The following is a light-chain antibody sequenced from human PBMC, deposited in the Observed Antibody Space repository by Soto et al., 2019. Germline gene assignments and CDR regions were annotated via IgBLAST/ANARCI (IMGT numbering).Light chain of an antibody. J-gene: IGLJ3*02. CDR3: CSYAGTYWV. Sequence: QSVLTQPRSVSGSPGQSVTISCTGTSNDVGGYNYVSWFQQHPGKVPKLMVYDVSYRPSGVPDRFSGSKSGNTASPTISGLQADDEGDYYCCSYAGTYWVFGGGTKLTVL. CDR1: SNDVGGYNY. CDR2: DVS. V-gene: IGLV2-11*01.